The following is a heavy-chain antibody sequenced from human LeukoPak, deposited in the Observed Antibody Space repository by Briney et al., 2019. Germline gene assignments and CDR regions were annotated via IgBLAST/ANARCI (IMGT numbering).Heavy chain of an antibody. CDR3: AKVGEQNSSGYYFRYFDL. D-gene: IGHD3-22*01. J-gene: IGHJ2*01. CDR1: GFTFNSYA. Sequence: GGSLRLSCAASGFTFNSYAMSWVRQAPGKGLEWVSGISGSGGYTYYADSVKGRFTISRDNSKNTLYLQMNSLRAEDTAVYYCAKVGEQNSSGYYFRYFDLWGRGTLVTVSS. V-gene: IGHV3-23*01. CDR2: ISGSGGYT.